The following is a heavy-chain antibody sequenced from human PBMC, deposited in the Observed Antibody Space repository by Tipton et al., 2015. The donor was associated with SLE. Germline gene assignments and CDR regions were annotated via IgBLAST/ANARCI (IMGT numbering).Heavy chain of an antibody. Sequence: LRLSCTVSGHSISNGDYYWSWIRQPPGKGLEWIGHIYHTGSTNYNPSLRSRVTLSVDTSKNQFSLRLTSVTAADTAVYYCARTLGAIAHTVYDAFDIWGQGKMVTVSS. J-gene: IGHJ3*02. D-gene: IGHD1-26*01. CDR1: GHSISNGDYY. CDR2: IYHTGST. CDR3: ARTLGAIAHTVYDAFDI. V-gene: IGHV4-61*08.